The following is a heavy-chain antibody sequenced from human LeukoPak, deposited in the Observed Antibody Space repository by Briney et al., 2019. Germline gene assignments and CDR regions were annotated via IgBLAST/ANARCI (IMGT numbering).Heavy chain of an antibody. J-gene: IGHJ6*02. CDR2: IYYSGST. Sequence: SETLSLTCTVSGGSISSYYWSWIRQPPGKGLEWIGYIYYSGSTNYNPSLKSRVTISVDTSKNQFSLRLSSVTAADTAVYYCAREVYGMDVWGQGTTVTVSS. CDR3: AREVYGMDV. V-gene: IGHV4-59*01. CDR1: GGSISSYY.